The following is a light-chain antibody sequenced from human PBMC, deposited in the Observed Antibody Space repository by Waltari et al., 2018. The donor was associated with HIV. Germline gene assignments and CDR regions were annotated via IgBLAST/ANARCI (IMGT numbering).Light chain of an antibody. Sequence: QSALTQPASVSGSPGQSITISCPGTSIYVGSYNYVSWYQHHPGKAPKLMIYEVPNRPSGVSNRFSGSKSGNTASLTISGLQAEDEADYYCSSYTSSTTWVFGGGTKLTVL. J-gene: IGLJ3*02. CDR2: EVP. V-gene: IGLV2-14*01. CDR3: SSYTSSTTWV. CDR1: SIYVGSYNY.